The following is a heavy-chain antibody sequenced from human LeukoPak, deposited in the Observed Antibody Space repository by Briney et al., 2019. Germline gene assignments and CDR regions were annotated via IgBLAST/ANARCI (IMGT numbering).Heavy chain of an antibody. J-gene: IGHJ4*02. CDR1: GFTFSSYA. V-gene: IGHV3-23*01. Sequence: GGSLRLSCAASGFTFSSYAMSWVRQAPGKGLEWVSAISGSGGSTYYADSVKGRFTISRDYSKNTLYLQMNSLRAEDTAVYYCATDSGSYYPHDYFDYWGQGTLVTVSS. CDR3: ATDSGSYYPHDYFDY. CDR2: ISGSGGST. D-gene: IGHD1-26*01.